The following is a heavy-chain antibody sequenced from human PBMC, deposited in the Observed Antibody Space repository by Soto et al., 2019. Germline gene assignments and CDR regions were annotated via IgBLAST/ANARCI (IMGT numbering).Heavy chain of an antibody. Sequence: QVTLKESGPVLVKPTETLTLTCTVSGFSLSNARMGVSWIRQPPGKALEWLAHIFSNDEKSYSTSLKSRLTISKDTSKSQVVLTMTNVDPVDTATYYCARLGATKGADYWGQGTLVTVSS. J-gene: IGHJ4*02. CDR2: IFSNDEK. D-gene: IGHD1-26*01. CDR3: ARLGATKGADY. CDR1: GFSLSNARMG. V-gene: IGHV2-26*01.